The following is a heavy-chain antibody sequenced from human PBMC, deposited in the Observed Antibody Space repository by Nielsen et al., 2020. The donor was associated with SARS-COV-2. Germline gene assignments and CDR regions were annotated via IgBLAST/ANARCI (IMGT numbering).Heavy chain of an antibody. J-gene: IGHJ6*02. CDR3: ARVKGTHGGSYLDV. CDR2: IIPMLATA. V-gene: IGHV1-69*04. D-gene: IGHD1-26*01. CDR1: GGTLSSYA. Sequence: SVKVSCKASGGTLSSYAFSWVRQAPGQGLEWMGRIIPMLATANYAEKFRDRVTISADRSTSTAYMELGRLTSEDTAVYYCARVKGTHGGSYLDVWGQGTAVTVSS.